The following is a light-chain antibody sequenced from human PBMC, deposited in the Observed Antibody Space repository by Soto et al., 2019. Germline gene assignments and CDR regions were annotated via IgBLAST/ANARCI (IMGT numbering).Light chain of an antibody. V-gene: IGKV3-20*01. CDR3: QQYGSSPPT. CDR1: QSISRY. CDR2: GAS. J-gene: IGKJ1*01. Sequence: IVLTQSPGTLSLSPGERTTLSCMASQSISRYLAWYQQKPGQGPRLLIYGASSRATGTPDRFSGSGSGTDFTLTINRLEPEDFVLYYCQQYGSSPPTFGQGTKVEIK.